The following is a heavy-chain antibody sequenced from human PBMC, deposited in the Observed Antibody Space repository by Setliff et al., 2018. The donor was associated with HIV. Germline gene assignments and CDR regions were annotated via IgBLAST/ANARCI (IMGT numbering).Heavy chain of an antibody. CDR2: IYYSGST. V-gene: IGHV4-39*01. J-gene: IGHJ4*02. CDR1: GGSISSFTHH. D-gene: IGHD3-10*01. Sequence: PSETLSLTCTVSGGSISSFTHHWGVIRQPPGKGLEWIGSIYYSGSTQYNPSLKSRVTMSVDTSKDQFFLRLNSVTAADTALYYCAKLGTKARGVSWRMDYWGQGTLVTVSS. CDR3: AKLGTKARGVSWRMDY.